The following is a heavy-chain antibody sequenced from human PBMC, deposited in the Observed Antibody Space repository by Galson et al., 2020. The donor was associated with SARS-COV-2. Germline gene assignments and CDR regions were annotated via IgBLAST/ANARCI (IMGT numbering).Heavy chain of an antibody. CDR3: AKLGYDSSGAAKTLDD. V-gene: IGHV3-30*18. Sequence: GESLKISCVVSGFTFSLYSMHWVRQTPGKGLEWLTFISYDGSKKYYADSVKGQFTISRDNSKNTLYLQMNSLRPEDTGVYYCAKLGYDSSGAAKTLDDLGQGTLVTVSS. CDR1: GFTFSLYS. D-gene: IGHD3-22*01. CDR2: ISYDGSKK. J-gene: IGHJ4*02.